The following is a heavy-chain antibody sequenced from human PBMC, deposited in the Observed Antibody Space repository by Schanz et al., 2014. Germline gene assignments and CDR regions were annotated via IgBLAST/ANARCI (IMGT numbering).Heavy chain of an antibody. Sequence: QVQLVESGGGVVQPGTSLRLSCAASGFTFSSYGMHWVRQAPGKGLEWVAVTSTDGTKTYYAASVRGRFTISRDNSKNTVYLQMNSLRAEDTAVYYCAKEFSSSWWYGMDVWGQGTTVTVSS. J-gene: IGHJ6*02. D-gene: IGHD6-13*01. V-gene: IGHV3-30*18. CDR1: GFTFSSYG. CDR3: AKEFSSSWWYGMDV. CDR2: TSTDGTKT.